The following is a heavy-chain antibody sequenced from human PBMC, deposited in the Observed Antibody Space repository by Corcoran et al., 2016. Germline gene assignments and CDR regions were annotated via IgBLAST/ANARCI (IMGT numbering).Heavy chain of an antibody. CDR1: GYSFTSYW. CDR3: ARHAGSGSYYTKVYDYGMDV. CDR2: IYPGDSDT. Sequence: EVQLVQSGAEVKKPGESLKISCKGSGYSFTSYWIGWVRQMPGKGLEWMGIIYPGDSDTRYSPSFQGQVTISADKSISTAYLQWSSLKASDTAMYYCARHAGSGSYYTKVYDYGMDVWGQGTTVTVSS. D-gene: IGHD3-10*01. V-gene: IGHV5-51*01. J-gene: IGHJ6*02.